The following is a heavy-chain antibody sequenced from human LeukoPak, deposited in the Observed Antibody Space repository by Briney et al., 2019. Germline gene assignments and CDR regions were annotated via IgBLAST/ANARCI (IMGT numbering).Heavy chain of an antibody. CDR1: GGTFSSYA. Sequence: SVKVSCKASGGTFSSYAISWVRQAPGQGLEWMGGIIPIFGTANYAQKFQGRVTITTDESTSTAYMELSSLRSEDTAVYYCAILGQRGYSYGFHYWGQGTLVTVSS. V-gene: IGHV1-69*05. CDR3: AILGQRGYSYGFHY. D-gene: IGHD5-18*01. J-gene: IGHJ4*02. CDR2: IIPIFGTA.